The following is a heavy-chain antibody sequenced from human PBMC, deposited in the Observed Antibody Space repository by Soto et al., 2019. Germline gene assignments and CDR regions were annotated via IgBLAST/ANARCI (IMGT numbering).Heavy chain of an antibody. CDR3: AREAHPNGYSYGYNWFDP. V-gene: IGHV1-18*01. CDR1: GYTFSKYG. J-gene: IGHJ5*02. Sequence: ASVKVSCKGSGYTFSKYGVNWVGQAPGQGREWMGWINPYNGNTNYAQKLQGRVTMTTDTSTSTAYMDLRSLRFDDTAVYYCAREAHPNGYSYGYNWFDPWGQGTLVTVSS. CDR2: INPYNGNT. D-gene: IGHD5-18*01.